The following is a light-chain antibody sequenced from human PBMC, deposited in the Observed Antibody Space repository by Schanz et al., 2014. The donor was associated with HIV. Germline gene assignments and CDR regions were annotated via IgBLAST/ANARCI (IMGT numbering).Light chain of an antibody. V-gene: IGLV4-69*02. CDR2: LNSDGSH. Sequence: QLVLTQSPSASASLGASVKLTCTLDSGHRTYAIAWHQQQPEKGPRYLMNLNSDGSHSKGDEIPDRFSGSSSGAERYLTISSRQSEDEADYYGQTWGTCIVVFGGGAKRTVL. J-gene: IGLJ2*01. CDR1: SGHRTYA. CDR3: QTWGTCIVV.